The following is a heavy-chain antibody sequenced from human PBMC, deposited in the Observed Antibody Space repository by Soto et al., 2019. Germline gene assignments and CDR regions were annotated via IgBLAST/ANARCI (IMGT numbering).Heavy chain of an antibody. J-gene: IGHJ6*02. D-gene: IGHD2-21*02. CDR1: GGPFSGYY. V-gene: IGHV4-34*01. CDR3: ARADRTLVTSYSLDV. CDR2: INHSGTI. Sequence: ETLSLTCAVFGGPFSGYYWTWIRQPPGKGLGWIGEINHSGTINFNPSFKSRLTISLDTSKKHLYLKLTSVTDPDTAAYYCARADRTLVTSYSLDVWGQGTTVTVSS.